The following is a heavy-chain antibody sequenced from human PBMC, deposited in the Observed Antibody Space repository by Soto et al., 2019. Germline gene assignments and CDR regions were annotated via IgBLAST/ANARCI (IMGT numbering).Heavy chain of an antibody. D-gene: IGHD1-1*01. J-gene: IGHJ4*02. CDR3: ARLQRGAFDY. V-gene: IGHV4-59*01. CDR2: IYYSGST. Sequence: WETLSLTCTVSGGSISSYYWSWIRQPPGKGLEWIGYIYYSGSTNYNPSLKSRVTISVDTSKNQFSLKLSSVTAADTAVYYCARLQRGAFDYWGQGTLVTVSS. CDR1: GGSISSYY.